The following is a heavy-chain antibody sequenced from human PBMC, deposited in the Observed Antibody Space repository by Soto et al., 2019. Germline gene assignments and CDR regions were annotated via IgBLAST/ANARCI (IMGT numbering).Heavy chain of an antibody. CDR1: GGTFSSYA. V-gene: IGHV1-69*12. CDR3: ARGLGLGYCSGGSCYSLDY. D-gene: IGHD2-15*01. CDR2: IIPIFGTA. J-gene: IGHJ4*02. Sequence: QVRLVQSGAEVKKPGSSVKVSCKASGGTFSSYAISWVRQAPGQGLEWMGGIIPIFGTANYAQKFQGRVTITADESTSTAYMELSSLRSEDTAVYYCARGLGLGYCSGGSCYSLDYWGQGTLVTVSS.